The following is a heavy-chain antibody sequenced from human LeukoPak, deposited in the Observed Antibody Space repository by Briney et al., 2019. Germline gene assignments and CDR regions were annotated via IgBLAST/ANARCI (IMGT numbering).Heavy chain of an antibody. CDR3: ASGAQSDY. V-gene: IGHV3-48*03. CDR1: GFTFSSSE. D-gene: IGHD3-10*01. J-gene: IGHJ4*02. CDR2: ISSSGDII. Sequence: GGSLRLSCAASGFTFSSSEMHWVRQAPGKGLEWVSCISSSGDIIYCADSVKGRFTISRDNAKNSLYLQMNSLRAEDTAVYYCASGAQSDYWGQGTLVTVS.